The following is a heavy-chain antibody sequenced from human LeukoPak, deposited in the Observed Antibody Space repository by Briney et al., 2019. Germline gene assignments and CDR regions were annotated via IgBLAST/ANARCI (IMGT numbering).Heavy chain of an antibody. CDR3: ATWYGSGTYYYDN. Sequence: QPGGSLRLSCTASGFTFFSYGMTWVRQAPGKGLEWVSGIHGSGGRTYYSDSVKGRFTISRDDSKSTLYLQMNSLRVEDTAVYYCATWYGSGTYYYDNWGQGTLVTVSS. D-gene: IGHD3-10*01. V-gene: IGHV3-23*01. J-gene: IGHJ4*02. CDR2: IHGSGGRT. CDR1: GFTFFSYG.